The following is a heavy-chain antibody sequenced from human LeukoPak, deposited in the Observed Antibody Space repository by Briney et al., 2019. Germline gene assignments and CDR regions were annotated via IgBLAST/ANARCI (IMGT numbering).Heavy chain of an antibody. D-gene: IGHD5-24*01. J-gene: IGHJ3*01. CDR1: GYTFRDSY. CDR3: ARIRDGYNDAYDL. CDR2: IDPDGGNT. V-gene: IGHV1-46*01. Sequence: ASVKVSCKASGYTFRDSYGHWVRQAPGQVLEWMGLIDPDGGNTNYAQNFQGRVTLTRDTSTSTLYMELSSLRSEDTAIYYCARIRDGYNDAYDLWGQGTVVTVPS.